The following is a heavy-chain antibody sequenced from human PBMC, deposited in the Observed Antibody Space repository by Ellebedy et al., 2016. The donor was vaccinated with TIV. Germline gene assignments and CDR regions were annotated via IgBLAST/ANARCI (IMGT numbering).Heavy chain of an antibody. J-gene: IGHJ3*02. V-gene: IGHV4-39*02. CDR1: GGSISSPNYY. CDR2: IYYSGST. CDR3: ARPGMPLLFDAFDI. Sequence: SETLSLTCTVSGGSISSPNYYWGWIRQPPGKGLEWIGSIYYSGSTNYNPFLKSRVTIFVDTSKNHLSLKLSSVTAADTAVYYCARPGMPLLFDAFDIWGQGTMVTVPS. D-gene: IGHD1-14*01.